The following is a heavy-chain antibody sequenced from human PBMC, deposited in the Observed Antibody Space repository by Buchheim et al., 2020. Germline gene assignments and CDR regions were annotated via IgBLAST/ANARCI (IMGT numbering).Heavy chain of an antibody. Sequence: QVQLQQWGAGLLKPSETLSLTCAVYGGSFSGYYWSWIRQPPGKGLEWIGEINHSGSTNYNPSLKSRVTISVDTSKNQFSLKLSSVTAADTAVYYCARWMGYYDFWSGYPNQNWFDPWGQGTL. D-gene: IGHD3-3*01. CDR1: GGSFSGYY. J-gene: IGHJ5*02. CDR3: ARWMGYYDFWSGYPNQNWFDP. V-gene: IGHV4-34*01. CDR2: INHSGST.